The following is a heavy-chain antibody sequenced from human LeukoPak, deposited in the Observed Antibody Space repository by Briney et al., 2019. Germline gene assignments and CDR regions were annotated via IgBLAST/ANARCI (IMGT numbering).Heavy chain of an antibody. CDR1: GYTFTSYG. J-gene: IGHJ6*02. Sequence: ASVNVSCKASGYTFTSYGISWVRQAPGQGLEWMGWISVYNGHTNYAQRLQGRVTMTTDTSTSTAYMELRSLRSGDTAVYYCAGANFGDYGEGYGMDIWGQGTPVTVSS. V-gene: IGHV1-18*01. D-gene: IGHD4-17*01. CDR3: AGANFGDYGEGYGMDI. CDR2: ISVYNGHT.